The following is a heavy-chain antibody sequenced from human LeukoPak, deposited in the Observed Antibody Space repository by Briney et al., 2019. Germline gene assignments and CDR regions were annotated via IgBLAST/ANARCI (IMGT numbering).Heavy chain of an antibody. J-gene: IGHJ6*02. CDR3: AIDPGGGQWLVQSHYYYYGMDV. CDR2: ISYDGSNK. CDR1: GFTFSSYA. Sequence: GGSLRLSCAASGFTFSSYAMQWVRQAPGKGLEWVAVISYDGSNKYYADSVKGRFTISRDNSKNTLYLQMNSLRAEDTAVYYCAIDPGGGQWLVQSHYYYYGMDVWGQGTTVTVSS. D-gene: IGHD6-19*01. V-gene: IGHV3-30*04.